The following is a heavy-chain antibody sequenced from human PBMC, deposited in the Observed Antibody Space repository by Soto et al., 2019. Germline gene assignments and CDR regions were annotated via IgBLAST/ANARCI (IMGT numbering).Heavy chain of an antibody. J-gene: IGHJ3*02. CDR1: GFTFSSYG. CDR2: ISYDGSNK. CDR3: AKDPYPVVVTARGAFDI. V-gene: IGHV3-30*18. D-gene: IGHD2-21*02. Sequence: PGGSLRLSCAASGFTFSSYGMHWVRQTPGKGLEWVAVISYDGSNKYYADSVKGRFTISRDNSKNTLYLQMNSLRAEDTAVYYCAKDPYPVVVTARGAFDIWGQGTMVTVSS.